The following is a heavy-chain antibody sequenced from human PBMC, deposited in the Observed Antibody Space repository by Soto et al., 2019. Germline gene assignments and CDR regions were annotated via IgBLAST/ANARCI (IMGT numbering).Heavy chain of an antibody. Sequence: SLTGCCDASTSAFTTYAITLGQQASEQRLEWMGRIIPILGIANYAQKFQGRVTITADKSTSTAYMELSSLRSEDTAVYYCARLSRERSSGHSRDAFDIWGQGTMVTVSS. CDR1: TSAFTTYA. D-gene: IGHD6-19*01. CDR3: ARLSRERSSGHSRDAFDI. CDR2: IIPILGIA. J-gene: IGHJ3*02. V-gene: IGHV1-69*04.